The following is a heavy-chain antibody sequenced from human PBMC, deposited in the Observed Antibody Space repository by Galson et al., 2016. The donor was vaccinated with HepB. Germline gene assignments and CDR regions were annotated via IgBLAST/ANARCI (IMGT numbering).Heavy chain of an antibody. J-gene: IGHJ3*02. D-gene: IGHD5-24*01. CDR2: FFAAGGA. V-gene: IGHV3-66*04. CDR1: GITVSTNY. CDR3: VKHVAGSTRAAFDI. Sequence: SLRLSCAASGITVSTNYMSWVRQAPGKGLEFVSVFFAAGGAFYAESVKGRFTISRDNSMNTLYLQMDSLRAGDTAVYYCVKHVAGSTRAAFDIWGQGTVVTVSS.